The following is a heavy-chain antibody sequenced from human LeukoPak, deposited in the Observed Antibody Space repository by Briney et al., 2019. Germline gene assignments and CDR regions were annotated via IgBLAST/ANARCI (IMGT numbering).Heavy chain of an antibody. CDR1: GGSISSYY. D-gene: IGHD2-21*01. CDR3: ARVVAGFDY. V-gene: IGHV4-59*01. Sequence: PSETLSLTCTVSGGSISSYYWSWIRQPPGKGLEWIGYIYYSGSTNYNPSLKSRVTISVGTSKNQFSLKLSSVTAADTAVYYCARVVAGFDYWGQGTLVTVSS. J-gene: IGHJ4*02. CDR2: IYYSGST.